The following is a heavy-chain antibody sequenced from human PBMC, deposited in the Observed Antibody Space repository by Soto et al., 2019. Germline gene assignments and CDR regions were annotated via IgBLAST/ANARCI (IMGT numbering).Heavy chain of an antibody. Sequence: ASETLSLTCTVSGGSISSYYWSWIRQPPGKGLEWIGYIYYSGSTSYNPSLKSRVTISVDTSKNQFSLKLSSVTAADTAVYYCARDRIAAAGTNYYYYYGMDVWGQGTTVTVSS. D-gene: IGHD6-13*01. V-gene: IGHV4-59*01. CDR2: IYYSGST. CDR3: ARDRIAAAGTNYYYYYGMDV. J-gene: IGHJ6*02. CDR1: GGSISSYY.